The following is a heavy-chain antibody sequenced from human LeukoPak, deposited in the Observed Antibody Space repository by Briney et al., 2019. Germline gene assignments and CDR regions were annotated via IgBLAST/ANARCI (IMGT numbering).Heavy chain of an antibody. J-gene: IGHJ3*02. D-gene: IGHD2-2*01. CDR2: ISSSSYI. Sequence: PGGSLRLSCAASGFTFSSYSMNWVRQAPGKGLEWVSSISSSSYIYYADSVKGRFTISRDNAKNSLYLQMNSLRAEDTAVYYCARLPSSDASDIWGQGTMVTVSS. CDR3: ARLPSSDASDI. V-gene: IGHV3-21*01. CDR1: GFTFSSYS.